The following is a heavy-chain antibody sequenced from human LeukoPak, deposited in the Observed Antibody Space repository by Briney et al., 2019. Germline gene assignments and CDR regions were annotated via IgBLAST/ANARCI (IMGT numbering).Heavy chain of an antibody. V-gene: IGHV3-48*03. Sequence: GGSLRLSCAASGFAFSSYEMNWVRQAPGKGLEWVSYISSSGISIYYADSVKGRFTISRDNSKNSLYLQMNSLRTEDTALYYCAKDISSGYYYALGDYWGQGTLVTVSS. D-gene: IGHD3-22*01. CDR1: GFAFSSYE. CDR2: ISSSGISI. J-gene: IGHJ4*02. CDR3: AKDISSGYYYALGDY.